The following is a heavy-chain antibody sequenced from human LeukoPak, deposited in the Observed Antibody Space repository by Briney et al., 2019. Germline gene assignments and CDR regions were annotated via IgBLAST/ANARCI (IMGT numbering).Heavy chain of an antibody. CDR3: ASPGNTYYYGSGMYYFDY. J-gene: IGHJ4*02. CDR2: IYYSGST. Sequence: SETLSLTCTVSGGSISSSSYYWGWIRHPPGKGLEWIGSIYYSGSTYFNPSLKSRVTISVDTSKHQFSLKLSSVTAADTAVYYCASPGNTYYYGSGMYYFDYWGQGTLVTVSS. V-gene: IGHV4-39*01. D-gene: IGHD3-10*01. CDR1: GGSISSSSYY.